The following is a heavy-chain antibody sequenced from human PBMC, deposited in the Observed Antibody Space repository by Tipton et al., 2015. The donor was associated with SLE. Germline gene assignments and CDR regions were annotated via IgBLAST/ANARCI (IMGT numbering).Heavy chain of an antibody. CDR1: GFTSSSYA. CDR2: ISYDGSNK. D-gene: IGHD3-10*01. CDR3: ARGHRWGVFDY. V-gene: IGHV3-30*04. Sequence: SLRLSCAASGFTSSSYAMYWVRQAPGKGLEWVAVISYDGSNKYYADSVKGRFTISRDNSKNTLYLQMNSLRAEDTAVYYCARGHRWGVFDYWGQGTLVTVSS. J-gene: IGHJ4*02.